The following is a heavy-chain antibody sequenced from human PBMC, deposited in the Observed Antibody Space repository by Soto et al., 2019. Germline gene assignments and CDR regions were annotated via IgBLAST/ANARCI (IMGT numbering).Heavy chain of an antibody. CDR3: TRAPVNGSYRFDF. J-gene: IGHJ4*02. Sequence: SEALSLTCTVSGGSVSSGNYYWSWIRQPPGKGLEWIGYIFHTGTTNYNPSLKSRVAISLDTSMNQFSLKLSSVTAADTAVYYCTRAPVNGSYRFDFWGQGTPDTVSS. V-gene: IGHV4-61*01. D-gene: IGHD3-16*02. CDR1: GGSVSSGNYY. CDR2: IFHTGTT.